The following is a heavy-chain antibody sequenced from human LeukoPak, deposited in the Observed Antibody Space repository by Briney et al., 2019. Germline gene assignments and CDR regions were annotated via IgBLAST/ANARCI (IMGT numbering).Heavy chain of an antibody. Sequence: PGRSLRLSCAASGFTFSSYAMHWVRQAPGKGLEWVAVISYDGSNKYYADSVKGRFTISRDNSKNTLYLQMNSLRAEDTAVYYCARKTFSGSLPRDYWGQGTLVTVSS. CDR3: ARKTFSGSLPRDY. CDR1: GFTFSSYA. V-gene: IGHV3-30-3*01. D-gene: IGHD1-26*01. J-gene: IGHJ4*02. CDR2: ISYDGSNK.